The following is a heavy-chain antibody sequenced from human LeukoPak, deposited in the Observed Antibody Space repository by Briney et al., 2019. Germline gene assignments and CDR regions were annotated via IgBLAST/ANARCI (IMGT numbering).Heavy chain of an antibody. CDR1: GGSISSDY. Sequence: SETLSLTCTVSGGSISSDYWTWIRQPPGKRLQWIGYVSYTGSTNYDASLKSRVTISVDTSKNQFSLKLTSVTAADTAVYYCATFRPGGYFHNGGRGTLVTVSS. J-gene: IGHJ1*01. CDR2: VSYTGST. V-gene: IGHV4-59*01. CDR3: ATFRPGGYFHN. D-gene: IGHD2-21*01.